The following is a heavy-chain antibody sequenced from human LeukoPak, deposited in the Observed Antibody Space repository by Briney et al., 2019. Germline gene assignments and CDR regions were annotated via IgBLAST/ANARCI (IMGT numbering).Heavy chain of an antibody. CDR3: ARRYTKVWPFDY. J-gene: IGHJ4*02. Sequence: PSETLSLTCAVYGGSFSGYYWSWIRQPPGKGLEWIGEINHSGSTNYNPSLKSRVTISVDTSKNQFSLKLSSVTAADTAVYYCARRYTKVWPFDYWGQGTLVTVSS. CDR2: INHSGST. D-gene: IGHD1-1*01. V-gene: IGHV4-34*01. CDR1: GGSFSGYY.